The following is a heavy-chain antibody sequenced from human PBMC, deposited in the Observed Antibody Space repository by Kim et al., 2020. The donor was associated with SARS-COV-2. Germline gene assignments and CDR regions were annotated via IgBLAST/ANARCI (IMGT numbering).Heavy chain of an antibody. D-gene: IGHD2-15*01. CDR1: GYNFNSYL. CDR3: ARHSGRSVVVGAQDAFDF. CDR2: IYPGDSDT. J-gene: IGHJ3*01. Sequence: GESLKISCKGSGYNFNSYLIAWVRQMPGKGLDWMGIIYPGDSDTRYSPSFQGQVTISADKSISTAFLQWSSLKASDTAIYYCARHSGRSVVVGAQDAFDFWGQGTPVTVFS. V-gene: IGHV5-51*01.